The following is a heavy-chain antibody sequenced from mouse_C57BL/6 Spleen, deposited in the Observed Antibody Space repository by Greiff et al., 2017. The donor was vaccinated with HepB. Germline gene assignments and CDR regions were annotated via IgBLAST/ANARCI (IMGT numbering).Heavy chain of an antibody. J-gene: IGHJ2*01. CDR3: ARNYRNLYYFDY. CDR2: ISSGSSTI. D-gene: IGHD2-1*01. Sequence: EVKLQESGGGLVKPGGSLKLSCAASGFTFSDYGMHWVRQAPEKGLEWVAYISSGSSTIYYADTVKGRFTISRDNAKNTLFLQMTSLRSEDTAMYYCARNYRNLYYFDYWGQGTTLTVSS. V-gene: IGHV5-17*01. CDR1: GFTFSDYG.